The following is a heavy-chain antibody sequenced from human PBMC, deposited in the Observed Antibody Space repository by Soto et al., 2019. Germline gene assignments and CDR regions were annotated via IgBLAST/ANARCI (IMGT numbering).Heavy chain of an antibody. Sequence: SVKVACKASGGTFSRYAISWVRQAPGQELEWMGGIIPILGTANYAQKFQGRVTITADEYTSTAYMELSSLRSEDTAVYYCARAGSIAVAGTPYGMDVWGQGTTVTVSS. V-gene: IGHV1-69*13. D-gene: IGHD6-19*01. CDR1: GGTFSRYA. J-gene: IGHJ6*02. CDR3: ARAGSIAVAGTPYGMDV. CDR2: IIPILGTA.